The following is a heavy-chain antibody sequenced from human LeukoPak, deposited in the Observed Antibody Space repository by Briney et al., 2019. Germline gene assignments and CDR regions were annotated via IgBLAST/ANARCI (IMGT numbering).Heavy chain of an antibody. CDR2: IIPIFGTA. D-gene: IGHD3-3*01. J-gene: IGHJ4*02. CDR3: ASSGTYYDFWSGYYQFYY. Sequence: SVKVSCKASGGTFSNYGINWVRQAPGQGLEWMGGIIPIFGTANYAQKFQGRVTITADESTSTAYMELSSPRSEDTAVYYCASSGTYYDFWSGYYQFYYWGQGTLVTVSS. CDR1: GGTFSNYG. V-gene: IGHV1-69*13.